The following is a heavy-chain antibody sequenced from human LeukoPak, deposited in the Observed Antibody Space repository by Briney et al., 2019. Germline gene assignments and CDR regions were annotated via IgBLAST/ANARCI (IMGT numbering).Heavy chain of an antibody. CDR1: GFTFSSYG. CDR2: ISYDGSNK. Sequence: PGGSLRLSCAASGFTFSSYGMPWVRQAPGKGLEWVAVISYDGSNKYYADSVKGRFTISRDNSKNTLYLQMNSLRAEDTAVYYCARTRGYRPFDYWGQGTLVTVSS. CDR3: ARTRGYRPFDY. J-gene: IGHJ4*02. D-gene: IGHD5-18*01. V-gene: IGHV3-30*03.